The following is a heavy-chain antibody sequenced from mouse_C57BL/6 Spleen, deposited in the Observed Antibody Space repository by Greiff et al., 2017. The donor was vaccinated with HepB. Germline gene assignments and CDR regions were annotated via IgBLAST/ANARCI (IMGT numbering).Heavy chain of an antibody. CDR3: ATSYDYDAWFAY. J-gene: IGHJ3*01. CDR2: IWGVGST. Sequence: VQGVESGPGLVAPSQSLSITCTVSGFSLTSYGVDWVRQSPGKGLEWLGVIWGVGSTNYNSALKSRLSISKDNSKSQVFLKMNSLQTDDTAMYYCATSYDYDAWFAYWGQGTLVTVSA. CDR1: GFSLTSYG. D-gene: IGHD2-4*01. V-gene: IGHV2-6*01.